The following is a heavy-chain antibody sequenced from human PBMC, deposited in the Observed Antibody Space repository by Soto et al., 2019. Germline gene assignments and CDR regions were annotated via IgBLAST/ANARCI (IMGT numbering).Heavy chain of an antibody. Sequence: ASVKVSCKTSGYTFTDYYMHWVRQAPGQGFEWVGGINPKSGGPKYVPKFQGRVTVTRDTSTSTAYMELNRLTSDDTAVYYCASEDCRNTNCLKGFDYWGQGTLVTDSS. CDR1: GYTFTDYY. D-gene: IGHD2-15*01. CDR3: ASEDCRNTNCLKGFDY. J-gene: IGHJ4*02. V-gene: IGHV1-2*02. CDR2: INPKSGGP.